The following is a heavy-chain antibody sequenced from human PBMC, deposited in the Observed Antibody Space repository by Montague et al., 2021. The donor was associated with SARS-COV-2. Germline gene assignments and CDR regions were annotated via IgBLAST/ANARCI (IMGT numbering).Heavy chain of an antibody. CDR2: IYYSGSVTT. Sequence: SETLSLTCSVSGGSINNDYWCGVRQSPGKGREGIGYIYYSGSVTTSYNPSLKSRVSISVDTSENQFSRKLTSATAADTAVYYCAVRGGGEVFASFMYWYFDVWGRGSLVTVSS. CDR3: AVRGGGEVFASFMYWYFDV. J-gene: IGHJ2*01. V-gene: IGHV4-59*13. D-gene: IGHD2-21*01. CDR1: GGSINNDY.